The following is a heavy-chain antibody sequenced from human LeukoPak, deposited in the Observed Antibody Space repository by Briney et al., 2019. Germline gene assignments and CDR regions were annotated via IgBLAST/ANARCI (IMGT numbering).Heavy chain of an antibody. CDR1: GYSFTSYW. D-gene: IGHD3-9*01. J-gene: IGHJ4*02. V-gene: IGHV5-51*01. Sequence: GESLKISCKGSGYSFTSYWIGWVRQMPGKGLEWMGIIYPVDSDTRYSPSFQGQVTISADKSISTAYLQWSSLKASDTAMYYCASGRLRYFDRFGIDYWGQGTLVTVSS. CDR3: ASGRLRYFDRFGIDY. CDR2: IYPVDSDT.